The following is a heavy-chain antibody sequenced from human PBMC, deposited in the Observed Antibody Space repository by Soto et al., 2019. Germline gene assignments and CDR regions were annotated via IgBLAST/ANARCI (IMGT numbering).Heavy chain of an antibody. V-gene: IGHV3-23*01. CDR3: ASTQSRRHGGNSY. J-gene: IGHJ4*02. D-gene: IGHD2-15*01. Sequence: GGSLRLSCAVSGFTFSSSDLSWHRQAQGKGLEWVSAISGSGGSTYYADYEKGRFTISRDNSKNPLYLQMNSLRAEDTAEYYCASTQSRRHGGNSYWDQGTLVTVS. CDR2: ISGSGGST. CDR1: GFTFSSSD.